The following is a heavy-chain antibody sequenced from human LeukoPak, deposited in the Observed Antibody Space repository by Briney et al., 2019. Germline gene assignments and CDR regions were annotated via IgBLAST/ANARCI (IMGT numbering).Heavy chain of an antibody. CDR1: GYTFTSYY. J-gene: IGHJ5*02. V-gene: IGHV1-46*01. Sequence: ASVKVSCKASGYTFTSYYMHWMRQPPGQGLEWMGIINPSGGSTSYAQKFQGRVTMTRDTSTSTVYMELSSLRSEDTAVYYCARDAGKNWFDPWGQGTLVTVSS. CDR3: ARDAGKNWFDP. CDR2: INPSGGST.